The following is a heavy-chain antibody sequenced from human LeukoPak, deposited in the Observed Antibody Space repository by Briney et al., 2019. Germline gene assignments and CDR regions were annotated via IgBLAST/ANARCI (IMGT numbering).Heavy chain of an antibody. CDR3: ARGITMVRGSVGFDP. CDR1: GGSFSGYY. CDR2: INHSGST. D-gene: IGHD3-10*01. V-gene: IGHV4-34*01. Sequence: NSSETLSLTCAVYGGSFSGYYWSWIRQPPGKGLEWIGEINHSGSTNYNPSLKSRVTISVDTSKNQFSLKLSSVTAADTAVYYCARGITMVRGSVGFDPWGQGTLVTVSS. J-gene: IGHJ5*02.